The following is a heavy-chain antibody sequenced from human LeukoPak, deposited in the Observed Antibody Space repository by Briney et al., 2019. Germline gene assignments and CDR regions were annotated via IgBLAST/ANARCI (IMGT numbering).Heavy chain of an antibody. CDR3: ARGARYGDYEAVDY. CDR1: AFTFSDYY. CDR2: ISSSSSYT. V-gene: IGHV3-11*06. D-gene: IGHD4-17*01. Sequence: GGSLRLSCAPSAFTFSDYYMSWIRQAPGNGLESVSYISSSSSYTSYADSVRGRFTISRDNAKNSLFLQMNSLRDEDTAVYYCARGARYGDYEAVDYWGQGTLVTVSS. J-gene: IGHJ4*02.